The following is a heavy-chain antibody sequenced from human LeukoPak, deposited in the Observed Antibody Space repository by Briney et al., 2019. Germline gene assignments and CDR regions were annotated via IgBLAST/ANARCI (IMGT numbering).Heavy chain of an antibody. CDR3: ARGDISSGWYNWFDP. CDR2: INRSGRT. CDR1: GGSFSDYY. Sequence: KASETLSLTCAVYGGSFSDYYWNWIRRPPGKGLEWIGEINRSGRTNYNPSLKSRVTISVDTSKNQFSLNLDSVTAADTAVYFCARGDISSGWYNWFDPWGQGTLVTVSS. J-gene: IGHJ5*02. V-gene: IGHV4-34*01. D-gene: IGHD6-19*01.